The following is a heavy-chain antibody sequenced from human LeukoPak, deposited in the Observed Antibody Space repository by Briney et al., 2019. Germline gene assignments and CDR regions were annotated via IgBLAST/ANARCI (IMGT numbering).Heavy chain of an antibody. CDR3: ARDGEMGTIENYFDY. V-gene: IGHV4-39*07. J-gene: IGHJ4*02. CDR1: GFTFSSYS. D-gene: IGHD5-24*01. Sequence: GSLRLSCAASGFTFSSYSMNWVRQAPGKGLEWIGSIYYSGSTHYNPSLKSRVTISVDTSKNQFSLKLSSVTAADTAVYYCARDGEMGTIENYFDYWGQGTLVTVSS. CDR2: IYYSGST.